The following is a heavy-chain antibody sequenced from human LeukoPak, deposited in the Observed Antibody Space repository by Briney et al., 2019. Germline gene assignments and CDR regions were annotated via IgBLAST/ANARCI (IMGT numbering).Heavy chain of an antibody. V-gene: IGHV3-30*02. CDR3: AKDTHYHGSGSHFDY. J-gene: IGHJ4*02. D-gene: IGHD3-10*01. CDR1: GFTFSSYG. Sequence: GGSLRLSCAASGFTFSSYGMHWVRQAPGKGLEWVAFIRYDGSNKYYADSVKGRFTISRDNSKNTLYLQMNSLRAEDTAVYYCAKDTHYHGSGSHFDYWGQGTLVTVSS. CDR2: IRYDGSNK.